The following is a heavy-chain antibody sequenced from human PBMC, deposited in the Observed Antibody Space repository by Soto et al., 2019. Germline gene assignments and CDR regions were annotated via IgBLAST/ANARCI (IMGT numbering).Heavy chain of an antibody. CDR2: IYYSGST. CDR1: GGSISSSSYY. Sequence: SETLSLTCTVSGGSISSSSYYWGWIRQPPGKGLEWIGSIYYSGSTYYNPSLKSRVTISVDTSKNQFSLKLSSVTAADTAVYYCARANNYYDSSGAKSYFDYWGQGTLVTVSS. D-gene: IGHD3-22*01. J-gene: IGHJ4*02. CDR3: ARANNYYDSSGAKSYFDY. V-gene: IGHV4-39*01.